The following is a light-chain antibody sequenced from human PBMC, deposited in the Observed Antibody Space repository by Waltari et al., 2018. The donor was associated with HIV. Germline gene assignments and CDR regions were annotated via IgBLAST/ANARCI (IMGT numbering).Light chain of an antibody. V-gene: IGLV2-11*01. CDR2: DVI. CDR1: SSNY. J-gene: IGLJ1*01. CDR3: CSFAGSYSYV. Sequence: QSALTQPRSVSGSPGQSVTISCTGTSSNYVSWYQQHPGHAPKVISYDVIKRPSGVPDRFSGSKSGNTASLTISGLQAEDEADYYCCSFAGSYSYVFGTGTKVTVL.